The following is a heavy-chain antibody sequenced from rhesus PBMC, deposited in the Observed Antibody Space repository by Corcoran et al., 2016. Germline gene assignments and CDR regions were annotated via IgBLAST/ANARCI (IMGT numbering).Heavy chain of an antibody. D-gene: IGHD6-31*01. CDR2: ISGSSGST. Sequence: QVQLQESGPGLVKPSETLSLTCAVSGYSISSGYCWGWFRTPPRKGLEYIGYISGSSGSTYYNPSLKSRVTISKDTSKNQFSLKLSSVTAADTADYYCVRDRSNGWYEAFAFWGQGLRVTVSS. CDR1: GYSISSGYC. CDR3: VRDRSNGWYEAFAF. J-gene: IGHJ3*01. V-gene: IGHV4-99*02.